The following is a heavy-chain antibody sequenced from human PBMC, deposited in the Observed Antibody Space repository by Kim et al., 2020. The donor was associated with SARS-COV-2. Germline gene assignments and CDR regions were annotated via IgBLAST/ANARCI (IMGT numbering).Heavy chain of an antibody. D-gene: IGHD2-2*01. CDR1: GGPISSYS. J-gene: IGHJ4*02. Sequence: SETLSLTCSVSGGPISSYSWSWIRQPPGKGLEWIGYTYYSGSTNYNPSLKSRVNISIDTSKNQLPLKLSSVTAADTAVYYCAREHIGCSTSTSCSLHFDYWGQGTLVTVSS. V-gene: IGHV4-59*01. CDR3: AREHIGCSTSTSCSLHFDY. CDR2: TYYSGST.